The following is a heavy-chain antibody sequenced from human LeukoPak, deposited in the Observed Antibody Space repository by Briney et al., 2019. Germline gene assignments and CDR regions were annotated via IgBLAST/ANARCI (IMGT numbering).Heavy chain of an antibody. J-gene: IGHJ3*02. CDR2: IYYSGST. CDR1: GGSISPYY. D-gene: IGHD3-22*01. V-gene: IGHV4-59*01. Sequence: SETLSLTCTVSGGSISPYYWSWIRQPPGKGLEWIGYIYYSGSTNYNPSLKSRVTISVDTSKNQFSLKLSSVTAADTAVYYCARDMDYYDSSDSTAFDIWGPGTMVTVSS. CDR3: ARDMDYYDSSDSTAFDI.